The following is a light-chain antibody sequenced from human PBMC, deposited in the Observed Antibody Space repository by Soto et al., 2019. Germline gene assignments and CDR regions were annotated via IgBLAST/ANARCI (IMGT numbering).Light chain of an antibody. CDR1: QSVSSY. Sequence: EMVLTQSPATLSLSPGEIATLSCRASQSVSSYLAWYQQKPGQAPRLLIYDASNRTTGIPARFSGSGSGTDFTLTISSLEPEDFAVYYCQQRSNWPPITFGQGTRLEIK. V-gene: IGKV3-11*01. CDR3: QQRSNWPPIT. J-gene: IGKJ5*01. CDR2: DAS.